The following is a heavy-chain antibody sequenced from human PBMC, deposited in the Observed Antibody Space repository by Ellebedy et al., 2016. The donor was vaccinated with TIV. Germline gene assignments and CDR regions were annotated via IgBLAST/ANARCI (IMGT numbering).Heavy chain of an antibody. CDR2: FDTEDGET. CDR1: GYTLTELS. Sequence: AASVKVSCKVSGYTLTELSMHWVRQAPGKGLEWMGGFDTEDGETIYAQKFQCRVTMTEDTSTDTAYMELSSLRSADTAVYYCATLSAVGATGVLAFDYWGQGTLVTVSS. D-gene: IGHD1-26*01. CDR3: ATLSAVGATGVLAFDY. V-gene: IGHV1-24*01. J-gene: IGHJ4*02.